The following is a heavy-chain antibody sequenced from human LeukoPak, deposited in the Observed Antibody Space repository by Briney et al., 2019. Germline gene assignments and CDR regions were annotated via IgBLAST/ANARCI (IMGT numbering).Heavy chain of an antibody. CDR3: ARGAPVLRYFDWLLPFDY. CDR1: GGSFSGYY. CDR2: INHSGST. J-gene: IGHJ4*02. D-gene: IGHD3-9*01. V-gene: IGHV4-34*01. Sequence: SETLSLTCAVYGGSFSGYYWSWIRQPPGKGLEWIGGINHSGSTNYNPSLKSRVTISVDTSKNQFSLKLSSVTAADTAVYYCARGAPVLRYFDWLLPFDYWGQGTLVTVSS.